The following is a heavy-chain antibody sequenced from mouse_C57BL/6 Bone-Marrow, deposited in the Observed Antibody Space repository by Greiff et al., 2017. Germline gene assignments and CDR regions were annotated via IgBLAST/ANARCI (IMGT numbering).Heavy chain of an antibody. CDR2: INPCNGGT. D-gene: IGHD4-1*01. J-gene: IGHJ2*01. Sequence: QVQLQQPGTELVKPGASVKLSCKASGYTFTSYWMHWVKQRPGQGLEWIGNINPCNGGTNYNEKFKSKATLTVDKSSSTAYMHLSSLTSEDSAVYYCARWGAGTRLDYWGKGTTVTVSS. V-gene: IGHV1-53*01. CDR3: ARWGAGTRLDY. CDR1: GYTFTSYW.